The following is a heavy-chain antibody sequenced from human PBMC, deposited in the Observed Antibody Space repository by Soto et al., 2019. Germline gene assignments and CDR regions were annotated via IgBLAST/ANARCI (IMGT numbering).Heavy chain of an antibody. CDR1: GFTFRSYA. CDR3: AKRATGTYFDY. CDR2: ISGSGGST. D-gene: IGHD1-1*01. V-gene: IGHV3-23*01. Sequence: GGSLRLSCAASGFTFRSYAMNWVRQAPGKGLEWVSVISGSGGSTYYADSVKGRFTISRDNSKNTLYLQMNSLRAEDTAVYYCAKRATGTYFDYWGQGTLVTVSS. J-gene: IGHJ4*02.